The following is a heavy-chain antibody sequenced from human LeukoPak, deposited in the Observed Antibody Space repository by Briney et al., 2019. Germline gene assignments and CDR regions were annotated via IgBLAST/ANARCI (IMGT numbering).Heavy chain of an antibody. J-gene: IGHJ4*02. CDR2: ISWNGGSI. CDR3: AKGSGYYYDSGGPDY. CDR1: GFTFDDYA. Sequence: QPGGSLRLSCAASGFTFDDYAMHWVRQAPGKGLEWVSGISWNGGSIGYADSVKGRFTISRDNAKNSLYLQMNSLRAEDTALYYCAKGSGYYYDSGGPDYWGQGTLVTVSS. V-gene: IGHV3-9*01. D-gene: IGHD3-22*01.